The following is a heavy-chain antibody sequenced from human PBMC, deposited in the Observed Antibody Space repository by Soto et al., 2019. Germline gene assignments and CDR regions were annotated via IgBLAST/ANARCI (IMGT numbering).Heavy chain of an antibody. D-gene: IGHD2-2*01. CDR1: GFTFSSYD. Sequence: GGSLRLSCAASGFTFSSYDMHWVRQATGKGLEWVSAIGTAGDTYYPGSVKGRFTISRENAKNSLYLQMNSLRAGDTAVYYCARDPSVVLVPAATYCYDYYGMDVWVQGTTVTVSS. CDR3: ARDPSVVLVPAATYCYDYYGMDV. V-gene: IGHV3-13*04. J-gene: IGHJ6*02. CDR2: IGTAGDT.